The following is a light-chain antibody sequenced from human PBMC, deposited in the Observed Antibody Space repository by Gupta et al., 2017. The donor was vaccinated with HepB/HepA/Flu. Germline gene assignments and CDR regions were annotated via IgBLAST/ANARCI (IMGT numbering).Light chain of an antibody. CDR3: FSYAGSDNLV. CDR2: EVY. CDR1: SSDIGGYNS. J-gene: IGLJ1*01. Sequence: QSALTQPPSASGSPGQSVTISCTGTSSDIGGYNSVSWYQQRPGKAPKLMVYEVYKRPSGVPDRFSGSKSGDTASLTVSGLLAEEDADYYCFSYAGSDNLVFGTGTKITVL. V-gene: IGLV2-8*01.